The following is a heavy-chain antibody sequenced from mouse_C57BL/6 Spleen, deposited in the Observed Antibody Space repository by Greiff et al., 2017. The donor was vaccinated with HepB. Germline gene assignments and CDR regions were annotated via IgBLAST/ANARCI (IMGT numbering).Heavy chain of an antibody. D-gene: IGHD3-2*02. Sequence: VQLQQSGPELVKPGASVKLSCKASGYTFTSYDINWVKQRPGQGLEWIGWIYPRDGSTKYNEKFKGKATLTVDTSSSTAYMERHSLTSEDSAVYFCARGAQAYAMDYWGQGTSVTVSS. CDR1: GYTFTSYD. J-gene: IGHJ4*01. V-gene: IGHV1-85*01. CDR2: IYPRDGST. CDR3: ARGAQAYAMDY.